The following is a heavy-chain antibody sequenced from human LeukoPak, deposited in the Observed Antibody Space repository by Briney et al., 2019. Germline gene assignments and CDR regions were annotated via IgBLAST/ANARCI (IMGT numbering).Heavy chain of an antibody. D-gene: IGHD2-2*01. CDR3: ARDPRIYCSSTSCLIAYYYYYGMDV. V-gene: IGHV4-59*12. Sequence: SETLSLTCTVSGGSISSYYWSWIRQPPGKGLEWIGYIYYSGSTNYNPSLKSRVTISVDTSKNQFSLKLSSVTAADTAVYYCARDPRIYCSSTSCLIAYYYYYGMDVWGQGTTVTVSS. CDR1: GGSISSYY. J-gene: IGHJ6*02. CDR2: IYYSGST.